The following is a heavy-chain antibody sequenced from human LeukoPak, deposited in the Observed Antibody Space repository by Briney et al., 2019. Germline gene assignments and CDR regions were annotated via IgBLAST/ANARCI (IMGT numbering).Heavy chain of an antibody. CDR3: GRLDYLRGSDYFDY. Sequence: SETLSLTCTVSGGSISSYYWSWIRQPPGKGLEWIGYIYYSGSTNYNPSLKSRVTKSVDTSKNQFSLKLSSVTAADTAVYYCGRLDYLRGSDYFDYWGQGTLVTVSS. V-gene: IGHV4-59*08. CDR1: GGSISSYY. CDR2: IYYSGST. D-gene: IGHD3-10*01. J-gene: IGHJ4*02.